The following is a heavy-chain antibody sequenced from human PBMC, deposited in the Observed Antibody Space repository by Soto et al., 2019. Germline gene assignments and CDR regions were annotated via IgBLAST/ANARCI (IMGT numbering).Heavy chain of an antibody. CDR1: GGSISSYY. D-gene: IGHD2-2*01. V-gene: IGHV4-59*01. CDR2: IYYSGST. CDR3: ARSIVVVPAAMNYYYYYMDV. Sequence: SETLSLTCTVSGGSISSYYWSWIRQPPGKGLEWIGYIYYSGSTNYNPSLKSRVTISVDTSKNQFSLKLSSVTAAGTAVYYCARSIVVVPAAMNYYYYYMDVWGKGTSVTVSS. J-gene: IGHJ6*03.